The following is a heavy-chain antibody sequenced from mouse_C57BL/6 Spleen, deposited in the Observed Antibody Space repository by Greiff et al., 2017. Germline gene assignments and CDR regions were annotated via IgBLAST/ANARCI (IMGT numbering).Heavy chain of an antibody. J-gene: IGHJ2*01. CDR3: ARHDYDYGDY. V-gene: IGHV1-50*01. CDR2: IDPSDSYT. Sequence: QVQLQQPGAELVKPGASVKLSCKASGYTFTSYWMQWVKQRPGQGLEWIGEIDPSDSYTNYNQKFKGKATLTVDTSSSTAYMQLSSLTSEDSAVYYCARHDYDYGDYWGKGTTLTVSS. CDR1: GYTFTSYW. D-gene: IGHD2-4*01.